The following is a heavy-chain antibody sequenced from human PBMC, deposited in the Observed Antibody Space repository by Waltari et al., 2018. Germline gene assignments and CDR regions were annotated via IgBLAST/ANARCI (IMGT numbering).Heavy chain of an antibody. Sequence: QVQVQESGPGLVKPSETLSLTCSVSGVSITSNRHYWGWIRQPPGQGLEWIGTLSYRGVTYSSPSLRSRVTISGDTSKNQLSLTLGSVTAADTAVYYCATYIGASVGTAAFDVWGQGTTVTVSS. CDR3: ATYIGASVGTAAFDV. CDR2: LSYRGVT. D-gene: IGHD5-12*01. V-gene: IGHV4-39*01. CDR1: GVSITSNRHY. J-gene: IGHJ3*01.